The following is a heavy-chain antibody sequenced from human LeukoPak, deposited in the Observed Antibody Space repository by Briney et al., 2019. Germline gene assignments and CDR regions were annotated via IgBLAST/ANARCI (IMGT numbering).Heavy chain of an antibody. D-gene: IGHD3-3*01. CDR3: AREKFDFWSGYYSDYYYYMDV. J-gene: IGHJ6*03. Sequence: ASVKVSCKASGYTFTSYGISWVRQAPGQGLEWVGWISAYNGNTNYAQKLQGRVTMTTDTSTSTAYMELRSLRSDDTAVYYCAREKFDFWSGYYSDYYYYMDVWGKGTTVTVSS. CDR1: GYTFTSYG. CDR2: ISAYNGNT. V-gene: IGHV1-18*01.